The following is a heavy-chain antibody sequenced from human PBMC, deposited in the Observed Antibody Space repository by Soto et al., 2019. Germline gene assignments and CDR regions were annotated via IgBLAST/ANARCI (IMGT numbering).Heavy chain of an antibody. Sequence: RRLSCTASVFDFRSYGIHWVRQAPGRGLEWVAAASYDGSETYYADSAKGRFTVSKEISKNTAFLQMNALRHEDTAVYFCVRDSGWPILNFDSWGQGTLVTISS. CDR3: VRDSGWPILNFDS. CDR2: ASYDGSET. V-gene: IGHV3-30*03. CDR1: VFDFRSYG. J-gene: IGHJ4*02. D-gene: IGHD3-10*01.